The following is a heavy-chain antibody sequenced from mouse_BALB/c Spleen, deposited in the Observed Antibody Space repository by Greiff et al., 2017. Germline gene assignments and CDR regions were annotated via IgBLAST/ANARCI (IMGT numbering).Heavy chain of an antibody. CDR3: ARWEVRLYYAMDY. Sequence: VQLQQSGAELARPGASVKMSCKASGYTFTSYTMHWVKQRPGQGLEWIGYINPSSGYTNYNQKFKDKATLTAVKSSSTAYMQLSSLTSEDSADYDCARWEVRLYYAMDYWGQGTSVTVSS. CDR2: INPSSGYT. J-gene: IGHJ4*01. CDR1: GYTFTSYT. V-gene: IGHV1-4*01. D-gene: IGHD2-14*01.